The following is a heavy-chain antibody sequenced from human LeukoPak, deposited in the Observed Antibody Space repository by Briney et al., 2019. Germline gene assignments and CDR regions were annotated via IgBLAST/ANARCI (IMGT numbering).Heavy chain of an antibody. CDR1: GFTFSSYA. V-gene: IGHV3-23*01. CDR2: ISGSGGST. D-gene: IGHD6-19*01. Sequence: GGSLRLSCAASGFTFSSYAMSWLRQAPEKGLEWVSAISGSGGSTYYADSVKGRFTISRDNSKNTLYLQMNSLRAEDTAVYYCAKDHSGWYDKWFDPWGQGTLVTVSS. J-gene: IGHJ5*02. CDR3: AKDHSGWYDKWFDP.